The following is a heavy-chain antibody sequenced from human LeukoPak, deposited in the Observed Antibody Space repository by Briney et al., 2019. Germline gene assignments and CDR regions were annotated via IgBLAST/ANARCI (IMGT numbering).Heavy chain of an antibody. D-gene: IGHD6-6*01. J-gene: IGHJ6*03. CDR3: ARDPDIAARPWYYYYMDV. CDR1: GYTFTSYG. CDR2: ISAYNGNT. Sequence: ASVKVSCKASGYTFTSYGISWVRQAPGQGLERMGWISAYNGNTNYAQKLQGRVTMTTDTSTSTAYMELRSLRSDDTAVYYCARDPDIAARPWYYYYMDVWGKGTTVTVSS. V-gene: IGHV1-18*01.